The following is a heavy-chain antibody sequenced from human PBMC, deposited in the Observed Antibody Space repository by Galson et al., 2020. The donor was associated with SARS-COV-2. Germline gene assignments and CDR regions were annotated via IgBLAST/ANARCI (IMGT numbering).Heavy chain of an antibody. V-gene: IGHV1-18*04. CDR2: ISAYNGNT. D-gene: IGHD3-10*01. Sequence: ASVKVSCKASGYTFTSYGISWVRQAPGQGLEWMGWISAYNGNTNYAQKLQGRVTMTTDTSTSTAYMELRSLRSYDTDVYYCVRDRTRLLWFGELLPSPSDYWGQGTLVTVSS. J-gene: IGHJ4*01. CDR3: VRDRTRLLWFGELLPSPSDY. CDR1: GYTFTSYG.